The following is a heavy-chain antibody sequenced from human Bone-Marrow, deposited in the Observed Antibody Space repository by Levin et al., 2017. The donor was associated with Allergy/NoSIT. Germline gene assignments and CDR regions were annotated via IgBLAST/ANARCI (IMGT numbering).Heavy chain of an antibody. D-gene: IGHD5-24*01. CDR1: GGFINSYY. V-gene: IGHV4-59*08. Sequence: SETLSLTCTVSGGFINSYYWSWIRQPPGKGLEWVGYIYYSGSTNYNPSLKSRVTMSVDTSKNHFSLKLSSVTAADTAVYYCARHKRAGWIQFSCFDYWGQGTLVTVSS. CDR3: ARHKRAGWIQFSCFDY. J-gene: IGHJ4*02. CDR2: IYYSGST.